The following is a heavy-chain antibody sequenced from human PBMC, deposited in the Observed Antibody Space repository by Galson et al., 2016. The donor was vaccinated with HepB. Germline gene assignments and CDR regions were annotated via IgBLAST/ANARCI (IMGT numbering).Heavy chain of an antibody. CDR2: IGHSGTT. Sequence: SETLSLTCAVSGGSLSGYYWSWIRQPPGKGLEWIGEIGHSGTTNYNPSLKTRLTISVDTSKDQFSLKLSSVTAADTAVYYCARVMPWQGVELDTRLANWFDPWGPGTLVSVSS. J-gene: IGHJ5*02. CDR3: ARVMPWQGVELDTRLANWFDP. V-gene: IGHV4-34*01. CDR1: GGSLSGYY. D-gene: IGHD1-7*01.